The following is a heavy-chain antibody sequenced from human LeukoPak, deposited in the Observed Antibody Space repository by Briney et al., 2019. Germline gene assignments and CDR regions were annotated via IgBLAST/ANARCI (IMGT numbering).Heavy chain of an antibody. D-gene: IGHD3-10*01. CDR3: ARARSMVRGVKGMDV. J-gene: IGHJ6*02. CDR2: INHSGST. Sequence: GSLRLSCAASGFTFSSYSMNWVRQPPGKGLEWIGEINHSGSTNYNPSLKSRVTISVDTSKNQFSLKLSSVTAADTAVYYCARARSMVRGVKGMDVWGQGTTVTVSS. V-gene: IGHV4-34*01. CDR1: GFTFSSYS.